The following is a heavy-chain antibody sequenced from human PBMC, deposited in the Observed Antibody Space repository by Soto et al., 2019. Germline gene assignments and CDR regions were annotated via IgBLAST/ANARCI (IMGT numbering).Heavy chain of an antibody. J-gene: IGHJ4*01. CDR1: GFPSSTYGFSTYA. CDR3: AKGTSSELLLSFDD. Sequence: EVQLLQSGGGLVQPGGSLRLSCLASGFPSSTYGFSTYAMTWVRQPPGKGLEWVSVITGSGGHSYYADSVKGRFTISRDNSRNTLFLQMDSLRADDTAVYFCAKGTSSELLLSFDDWGHGTLVTVST. CDR2: ITGSGGHS. V-gene: IGHV3-23*01. D-gene: IGHD3-10*01.